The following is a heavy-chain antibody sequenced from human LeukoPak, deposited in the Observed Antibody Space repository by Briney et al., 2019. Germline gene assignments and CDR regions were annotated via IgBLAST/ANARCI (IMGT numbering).Heavy chain of an antibody. CDR3: ARGTGTTNFDY. Sequence: PSETLSLTCTVSGGSVSSGSYYWSWIRQPAGKGLEWIGRIYPCGSTIYPSGTTHYNPSLKSRVTISVATSKNQFSLKVDSVTAADAAVYFCARGTGTTNFDYWGQGTLVTVSS. V-gene: IGHV4-61*02. CDR2: IYPCGSTIYPSGTT. D-gene: IGHD1-1*01. J-gene: IGHJ4*02. CDR1: GGSVSSGSYY.